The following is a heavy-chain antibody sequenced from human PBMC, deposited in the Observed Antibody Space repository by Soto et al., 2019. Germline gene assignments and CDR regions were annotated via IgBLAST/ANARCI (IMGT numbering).Heavy chain of an antibody. V-gene: IGHV3-30*18. CDR1: GFTFSSYV. J-gene: IGHJ4*02. Sequence: GGSLRLSCAASGFTFSSYVTHWVRQAPGKGLEWVAVISWDGNNKYYADSVKGRFTISRDNAKNSLYLQMNSLRAEDTALYYCAKAPVAYRTGPLSYYFDYWGQGTLVTVSS. CDR3: AKAPVAYRTGPLSYYFDY. D-gene: IGHD1-1*01. CDR2: ISWDGNNK.